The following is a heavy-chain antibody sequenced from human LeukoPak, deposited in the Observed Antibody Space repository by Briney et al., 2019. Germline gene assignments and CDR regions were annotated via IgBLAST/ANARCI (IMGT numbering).Heavy chain of an antibody. V-gene: IGHV4-31*03. CDR3: ARGALVVSGYESPLDY. Sequence: SQTLSLTCTVSGGSISSGGYYWSWIRQHPGKGLEWIGYIYYSGSTYYNPSLKSRVTISVDTSKNQFSLKLSSVTAADTAVYYCARGALVVSGYESPLDYWGQGTLVTVSS. J-gene: IGHJ4*02. CDR2: IYYSGST. D-gene: IGHD5-12*01. CDR1: GGSISSGGYY.